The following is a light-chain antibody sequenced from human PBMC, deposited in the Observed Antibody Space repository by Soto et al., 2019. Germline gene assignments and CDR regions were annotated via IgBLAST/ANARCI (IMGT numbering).Light chain of an antibody. J-gene: IGKJ1*01. V-gene: IGKV1-5*03. CDR2: KAS. CDR1: QTISSW. Sequence: IKMTLSASTLSAYVGDRVTITCRASQTISSWLAWYQQKPGKAPKLLIYKASTLKSGVPSRFSGSGSGTEFTLTISSLQPDDFATYYCQHYNSYSEAFGQGTKVDIK. CDR3: QHYNSYSEA.